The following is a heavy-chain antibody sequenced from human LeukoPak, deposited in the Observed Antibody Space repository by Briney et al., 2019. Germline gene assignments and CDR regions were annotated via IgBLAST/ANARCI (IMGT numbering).Heavy chain of an antibody. V-gene: IGHV3-30*02. CDR2: IRFDGAYK. D-gene: IGHD3-22*01. CDR3: AKDPLSVVHALGYFQH. CDR1: GFTFSSYG. Sequence: GGSLRLSCAASGFTFSSYGIHWVRQAPGKGLEWVAFIRFDGAYKHTANSVKGRFTISRDNSKNTLYLQMNSLRAEDTAVYYCAKDPLSVVHALGYFQHWGQGTLVTVSS. J-gene: IGHJ1*01.